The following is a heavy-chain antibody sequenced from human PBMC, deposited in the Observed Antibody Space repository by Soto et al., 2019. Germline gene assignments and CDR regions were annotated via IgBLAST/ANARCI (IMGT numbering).Heavy chain of an antibody. CDR1: GFTFSSYA. J-gene: IGHJ6*02. Sequence: GGSLRLSCAASGFTFSSYAMSWVRQAPGKGLEWVSTISGSGGSTYYADSVKGRFTISRDNSKNTLYLQMNSLRAEDTAVYYCAKDRGSGSYSYYYYGMDVWGQGT. V-gene: IGHV3-23*01. CDR3: AKDRGSGSYSYYYYGMDV. D-gene: IGHD3-10*01. CDR2: ISGSGGST.